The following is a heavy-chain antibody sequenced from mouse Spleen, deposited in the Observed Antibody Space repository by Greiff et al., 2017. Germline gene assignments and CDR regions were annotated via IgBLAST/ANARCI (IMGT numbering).Heavy chain of an antibody. CDR1: GYTFTDYE. Sequence: QVQLKQSGAELVRPGASVTLSCKASGYTFTDYEMHWVKQTPGQGLEWIGAIDPETGGTAYNQKFKGKAILTADKSSSTAYMELRSLTSEDSAVYYCTRKGRQLAMDYWGQGTSVTVSS. V-gene: IGHV1-15*01. D-gene: IGHD3-2*01. CDR2: IDPETGGT. CDR3: TRKGRQLAMDY. J-gene: IGHJ4*01.